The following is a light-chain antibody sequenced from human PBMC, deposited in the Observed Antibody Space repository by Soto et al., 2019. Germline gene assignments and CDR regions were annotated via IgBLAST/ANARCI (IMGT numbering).Light chain of an antibody. V-gene: IGKV1-5*01. CDR1: QSIGNW. CDR2: AVS. Sequence: DIQMTQSPSTLSASVGGRGTITCRASQSIGNWLALYQHMPGRSPKLLIYAVSSLESGFPSRFGGSGSAKDFTPTISNLPADDIATYYCQQYHSYWTFGPGTKVDIK. CDR3: QQYHSYWT. J-gene: IGKJ1*01.